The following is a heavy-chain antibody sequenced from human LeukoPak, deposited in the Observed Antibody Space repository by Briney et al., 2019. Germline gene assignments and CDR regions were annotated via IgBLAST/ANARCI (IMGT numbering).Heavy chain of an antibody. D-gene: IGHD5-12*01. Sequence: GGSLRLSCAASGFTVSSNYMSWVRQAPGKGLEWVSVIYSGGSTYYADSVKGRFTISRDNSKNTLYLQMNSLRAEDTAVYYCARXXXLPEVYFQHWGQGTLVTVS. CDR3: ARXXXLPEVYFQH. CDR1: GFTVSSNY. J-gene: IGHJ1*01. CDR2: IYSGGST. V-gene: IGHV3-53*01.